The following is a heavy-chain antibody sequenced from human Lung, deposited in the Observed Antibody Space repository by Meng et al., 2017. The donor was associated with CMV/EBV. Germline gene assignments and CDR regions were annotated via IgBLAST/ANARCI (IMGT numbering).Heavy chain of an antibody. Sequence: QLQPTEAGPGTVRPSEILSLTCSVSGGSISSSTYNWAWIRQPPGKGLEWIGSLYDSGSTYYPPSLKSRVTISVDTSKTYFSLKLRSVTAADTAVYYCARDLEYWGQGTLVTVSS. CDR1: GGSISSSTYN. CDR3: ARDLEY. J-gene: IGHJ4*02. V-gene: IGHV4-39*07. D-gene: IGHD1-1*01. CDR2: LYDSGST.